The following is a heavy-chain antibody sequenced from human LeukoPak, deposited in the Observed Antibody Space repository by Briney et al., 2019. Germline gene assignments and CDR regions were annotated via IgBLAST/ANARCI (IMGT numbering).Heavy chain of an antibody. CDR2: INAGNGNT. CDR1: GYSFTSYA. D-gene: IGHD3-3*01. Sequence: ASVKVSCKASGYSFTSYAMHWVRQAPGQRLEWMGWINAGNGNTKYSQKFLGRVTFTRDTSASTAYMELSSLRSEDTAVYYCASPTYYDFWSDYYALGYWGQGTLVTVSS. J-gene: IGHJ4*02. V-gene: IGHV1-3*01. CDR3: ASPTYYDFWSDYYALGY.